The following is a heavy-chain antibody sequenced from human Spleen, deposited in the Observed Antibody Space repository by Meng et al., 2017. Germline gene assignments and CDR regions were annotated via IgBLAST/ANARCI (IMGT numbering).Heavy chain of an antibody. V-gene: IGHV1-3*01. Sequence: QVQLVHAGVEVKKPGASVKVSCKASGYTFTSYAMHWVRQAPGQRLEWMGWINAGNGNTKYSHKFQGRVTITSDTSASTAYMELSTLRSEDTAVYYCARDFTSGSSGDPWGQGTLVTVSS. CDR3: ARDFTSGSSGDP. CDR1: GYTFTSYA. CDR2: INAGNGNT. D-gene: IGHD6-19*01. J-gene: IGHJ5*02.